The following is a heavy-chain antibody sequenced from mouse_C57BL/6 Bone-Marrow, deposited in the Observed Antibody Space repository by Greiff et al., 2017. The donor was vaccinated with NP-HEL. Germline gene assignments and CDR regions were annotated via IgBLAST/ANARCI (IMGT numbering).Heavy chain of an antibody. Sequence: QVQLKESGAELVRPGASVKLSCKASGYTFTDYYINWVKQRPGQGLEWIARIYPGSGNTYYNEKFKGKATLTAEKSSSTAYMQLSSLTSEDSAVYFCARCSSYFDYWGQGTTLTVSS. J-gene: IGHJ2*01. V-gene: IGHV1-76*01. CDR3: ARCSSYFDY. D-gene: IGHD1-3*01. CDR1: GYTFTDYY. CDR2: IYPGSGNT.